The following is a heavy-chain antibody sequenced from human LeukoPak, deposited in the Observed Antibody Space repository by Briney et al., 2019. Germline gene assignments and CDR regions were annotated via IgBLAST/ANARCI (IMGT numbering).Heavy chain of an antibody. CDR2: IYATGIT. Sequence: SQTLSLTCTVSGDSISSGGYYWSWVRQPAGKGLEWIGRIYATGITSYNPSLKSRVTISVDTSKNQFSLKVNSVTAADTAVYYCAKDRGSYSGYATGDYFNYWGQGILVTVSP. D-gene: IGHD5-12*01. CDR3: AKDRGSYSGYATGDYFNY. CDR1: GDSISSGGYY. V-gene: IGHV4-61*02. J-gene: IGHJ4*02.